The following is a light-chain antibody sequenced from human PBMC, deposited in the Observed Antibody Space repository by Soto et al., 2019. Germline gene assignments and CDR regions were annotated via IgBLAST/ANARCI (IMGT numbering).Light chain of an antibody. CDR3: LQLNTSPWT. J-gene: IGKJ1*01. Sequence: EIVMTQSPATLSVSPGDRATLSCRASQSVSNNLVWYQQKPGQATRXLIYGASTLKSGVPSRFSGSGSGTEFTLTISSLQPEDVATYYCLQLNTSPWTFGQGTKVDI. CDR1: QSVSNN. CDR2: GAS. V-gene: IGKV3-15*01.